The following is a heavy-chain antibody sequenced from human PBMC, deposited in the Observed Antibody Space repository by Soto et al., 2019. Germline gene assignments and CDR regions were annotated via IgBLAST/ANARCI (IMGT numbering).Heavy chain of an antibody. CDR1: GAGGSSNSPA. CDR2: TYYRSRWNN. J-gene: IGHJ6*03. V-gene: IGHV6-1*01. Sequence: SQTLELTCAISGAGGSSNSPAWTWIRLSPSRSVEGMARTYYRSRWNNEYAVSVRSRVTVNAGTTKNQLALQLTSVTPEDTAGYYSGRTTSQKWSDMDVWGKGNTVTVS. D-gene: IGHD2-15*01. CDR3: GRTTSQKWSDMDV.